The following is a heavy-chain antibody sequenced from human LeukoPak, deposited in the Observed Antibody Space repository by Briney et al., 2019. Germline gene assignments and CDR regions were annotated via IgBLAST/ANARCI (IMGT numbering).Heavy chain of an antibody. CDR1: GFTFSTYS. CDR3: ARGTYYDFWSGYYYY. V-gene: IGHV3-21*01. D-gene: IGHD3-3*01. J-gene: IGHJ4*02. Sequence: GGSLRLSCAASGFTFSTYSMNWVRQAPGKGLEWVSSISNSGSYIYYADTVKGRFTISRDNAKNSLYLQMNSLRAEDTAVYYCARGTYYDFWSGYYYYWGQGTLVTVSS. CDR2: ISNSGSYI.